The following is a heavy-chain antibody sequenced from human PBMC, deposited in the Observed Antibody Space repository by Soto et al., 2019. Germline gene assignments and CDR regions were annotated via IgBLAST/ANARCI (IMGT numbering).Heavy chain of an antibody. CDR3: ARGLAAGDY. D-gene: IGHD6-19*01. J-gene: IGHJ4*02. V-gene: IGHV1-46*01. Sequence: QVQLVQSGAEVKKPGASVKVSCKASGYTFTSYYIHWVRQAPGQGLEWMAIINPSGGSTNYAQKVQGRVTVTRDTSTNTVNMELSSLRSEDTAVYYCARGLAAGDYWGQGTLVTVSS. CDR2: INPSGGST. CDR1: GYTFTSYY.